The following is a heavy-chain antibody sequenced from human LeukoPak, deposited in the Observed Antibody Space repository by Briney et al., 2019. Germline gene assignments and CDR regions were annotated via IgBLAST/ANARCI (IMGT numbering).Heavy chain of an antibody. J-gene: IGHJ4*02. CDR2: IRYDGSDK. V-gene: IGHV3-30*02. Sequence: GGSLRLSCAASGFTFSSYGMHWVRQAPGKGLEWVAFIRYDGSDKYYADSVKGRFTISRDNSRNTLDLQMNGLRAEDTAVYNRAKPTNLGGYWGQGTLVTVSS. CDR3: AKPTNLGGY. CDR1: GFTFSSYG. D-gene: IGHD3-16*01.